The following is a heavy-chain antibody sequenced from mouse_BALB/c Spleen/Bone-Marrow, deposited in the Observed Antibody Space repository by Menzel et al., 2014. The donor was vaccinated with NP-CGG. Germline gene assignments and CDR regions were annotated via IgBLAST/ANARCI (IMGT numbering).Heavy chain of an antibody. CDR1: GYTFTSYW. CDR2: IDPSDSYT. V-gene: IGHV1S127*01. J-gene: IGHJ4*01. CDR3: TEGGVQALDY. D-gene: IGHD2-14*01. Sequence: VQLQQSGAELVKPGASVKMSCKASGYTFTSYWMHWVKQRPGQGLEWIGVIDPSDSYTSYNQKFKGKATLTVDTSSSTAYIQLSALTTGDSGVYYGTEGGVQALDYWGQGTPVTVSS.